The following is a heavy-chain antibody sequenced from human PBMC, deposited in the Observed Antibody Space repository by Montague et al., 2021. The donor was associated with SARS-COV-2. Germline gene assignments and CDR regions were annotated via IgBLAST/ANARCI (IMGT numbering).Heavy chain of an antibody. CDR1: GGSISSSSYY. D-gene: IGHD5-12*01. Sequence: SETLSLTCTVSGGSISSSSYYWGWIRQPPGKGLERIGSIYYSGXTXYXXXXKXRVTISVDTSKNQFSLKLRSVTAADTAVYYCARHERQWLRLYPYYFDYWGQGTLVTVSS. CDR3: ARHERQWLRLYPYYFDY. J-gene: IGHJ4*02. V-gene: IGHV4-39*01. CDR2: IYYSGXT.